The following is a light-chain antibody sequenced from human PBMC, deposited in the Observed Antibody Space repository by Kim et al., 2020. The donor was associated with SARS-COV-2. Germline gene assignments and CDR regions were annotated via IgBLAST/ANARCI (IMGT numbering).Light chain of an antibody. J-gene: IGKJ4*01. Sequence: ASVGDRVTITCRASQGIASSLLWFQQKPGTVPKRLIHAASNLQSGAPSRFSGSGSGTEFTLTISSLQPEDFATYYCLQYGGLPVTFGGGTKVDIK. V-gene: IGKV1-17*03. CDR3: LQYGGLPVT. CDR1: QGIASS. CDR2: AAS.